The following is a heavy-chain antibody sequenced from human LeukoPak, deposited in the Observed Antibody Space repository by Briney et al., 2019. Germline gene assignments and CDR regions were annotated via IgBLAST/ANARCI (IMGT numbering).Heavy chain of an antibody. CDR2: IYHSGTT. J-gene: IGHJ4*02. CDR1: GAFITNSHW. Sequence: SGTLSLTCAVSGAFITNSHWWSWARQPPGKGLEWISEIYHSGTTNYNPSLQSRVTMSVDKSKNQFSLKLSSVTAADTAVYYCATYFYGEYGSYYFDYWGQGTLVTVSS. D-gene: IGHD4-17*01. V-gene: IGHV4-4*02. CDR3: ATYFYGEYGSYYFDY.